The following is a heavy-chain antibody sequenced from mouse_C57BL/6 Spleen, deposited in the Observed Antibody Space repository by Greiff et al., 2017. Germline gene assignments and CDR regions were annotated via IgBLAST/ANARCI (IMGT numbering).Heavy chain of an antibody. J-gene: IGHJ4*01. Sequence: EVQLQQSGPGLVKPSQSLSLTCSVTGYSITSGYYWNWIRQFPGNKLEWMGYISYDGSNNYNPSLKNRISITRDTSKNQFFLKLNSVTTEDTATYYCARYYRFGLYAMDYWGQGTSVTVSS. V-gene: IGHV3-6*01. D-gene: IGHD1-1*02. CDR3: ARYYRFGLYAMDY. CDR2: ISYDGSN. CDR1: GYSITSGYY.